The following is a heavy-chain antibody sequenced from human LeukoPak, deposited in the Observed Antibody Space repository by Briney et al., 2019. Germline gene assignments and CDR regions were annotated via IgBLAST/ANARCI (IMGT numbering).Heavy chain of an antibody. CDR2: INPSGGST. D-gene: IGHD4-17*01. CDR1: GYTFTSYY. V-gene: IGHV1-46*01. J-gene: IGHJ5*02. CDR3: ARDRGDGECCLGPQAENWFDP. Sequence: ASVKVSCKASGYTFTSYYMHWVRQAPGQGLEWMGIINPSGGSTSYAQKFQGRVTITADKSTSTAYMELSSLRSEDTAVYYCARDRGDGECCLGPQAENWFDPWGQGTLVTVSS.